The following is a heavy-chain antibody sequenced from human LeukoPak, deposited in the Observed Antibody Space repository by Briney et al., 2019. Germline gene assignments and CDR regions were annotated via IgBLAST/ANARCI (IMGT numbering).Heavy chain of an antibody. CDR1: GGSISSYY. V-gene: IGHV4-59*01. D-gene: IGHD3-10*01. Sequence: PSETLSLTCTVSGGSISSYYWSWIRQPPGKGLEWIGYIYYSGSTNHNPSLKSRVTISVDTSKNQFSLKLSSVTAADTAVYYCARDMVLGVMDVWGQGTTVTVSS. CDR3: ARDMVLGVMDV. J-gene: IGHJ6*02. CDR2: IYYSGST.